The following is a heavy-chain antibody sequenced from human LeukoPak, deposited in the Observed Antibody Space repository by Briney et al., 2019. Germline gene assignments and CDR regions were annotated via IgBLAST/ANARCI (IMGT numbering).Heavy chain of an antibody. CDR2: IYPGDSNI. J-gene: IGHJ4*02. CDR1: GYSFTTYW. V-gene: IGHV5-51*01. CDR3: ARQISSSWYY. D-gene: IGHD6-13*01. Sequence: GESLKISCKGSGYSFTTYWIGWVRQMPEKGLEWMGIIYPGDSNIGYSPPFQGQVTISVDKSISTAYLQWNSLKASDTAMYYCARQISSSWYYWGQGTLVTVSS.